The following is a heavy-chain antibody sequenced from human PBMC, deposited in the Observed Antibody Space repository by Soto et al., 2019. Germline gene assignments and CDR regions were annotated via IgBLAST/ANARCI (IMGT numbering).Heavy chain of an antibody. CDR3: ATDLRAYGSGKKYYYGMDV. D-gene: IGHD3-10*01. CDR2: FDPEDGET. J-gene: IGHJ6*02. Sequence: ASVKVSCKVSGYTLTELSMHWGRHAPGKGLEWMGGFDPEDGETIYAQKFQGRVTMTEDTSTDTAYMELSSLRSEDTAVYYCATDLRAYGSGKKYYYGMDVWGQGTTVTVSS. CDR1: GYTLTELS. V-gene: IGHV1-24*01.